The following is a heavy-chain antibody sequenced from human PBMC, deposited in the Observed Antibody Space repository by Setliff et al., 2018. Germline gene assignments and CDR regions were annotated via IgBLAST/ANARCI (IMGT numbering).Heavy chain of an antibody. Sequence: LSLTCTVSGGSISSGGYYWSWIRQHPGKGLEWIGYIYYSGSTYYNPSLKSRVTISVDTSKNQFSLKLSSVTAADTAVYYCARGGPEGRYCSSTSCHSHTNWFDPWGQGTLVTVSS. J-gene: IGHJ5*02. D-gene: IGHD2-2*01. CDR1: GGSISSGGYY. CDR3: ARGGPEGRYCSSTSCHSHTNWFDP. V-gene: IGHV4-31*03. CDR2: IYYSGST.